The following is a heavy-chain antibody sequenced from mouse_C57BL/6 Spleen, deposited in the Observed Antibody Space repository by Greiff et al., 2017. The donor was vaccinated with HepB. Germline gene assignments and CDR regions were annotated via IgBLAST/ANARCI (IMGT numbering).Heavy chain of an antibody. CDR2: ISDGGSYT. J-gene: IGHJ4*01. CDR3: ARGGTGAMDY. V-gene: IGHV5-4*01. D-gene: IGHD3-3*01. CDR1: GFTFSSYA. Sequence: EVQGVESGGGLVKPGGSLKLSCAASGFTFSSYAMSWVRQTPEKRLEWVATISDGGSYTYYPANVKGRFTISRDNAKNNLYLQMSDLKSEDKAMYYCARGGTGAMDYWGQGTSVTVSS.